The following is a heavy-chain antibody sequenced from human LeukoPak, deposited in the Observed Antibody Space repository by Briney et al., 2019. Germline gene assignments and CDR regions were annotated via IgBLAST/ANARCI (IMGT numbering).Heavy chain of an antibody. V-gene: IGHV4-30-2*01. CDR2: VYHSGST. D-gene: IGHD3-10*01. CDR1: GGSISSGGYS. Sequence: PSETLSLTCAVSGGSISSGGYSWSWIRQPPGKGLEWIGYVYHSGSTYYNPSLKSRVTISVVRSQNQFSLKLSSVTAADTAVYYCARDAWFADARAFDIWGQGTMVTVSS. J-gene: IGHJ3*02. CDR3: ARDAWFADARAFDI.